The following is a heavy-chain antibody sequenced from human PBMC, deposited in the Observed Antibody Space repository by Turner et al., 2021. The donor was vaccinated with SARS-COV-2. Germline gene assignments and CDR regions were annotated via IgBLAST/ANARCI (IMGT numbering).Heavy chain of an antibody. J-gene: IGHJ4*02. CDR2: IRGSGGST. CDR3: AKDLGYYGSGSL. D-gene: IGHD3-10*01. Sequence: EVQLLESGGGLVQPGGSLRLSCAASGFTFSSYAMSWVRQAPGKGLEWVSTIRGSGGSTYYADSVKGRFTISRDNSKNTLYLQMNSLRAEDTAVYYCAKDLGYYGSGSLWGQGTLVTVSS. V-gene: IGHV3-23*01. CDR1: GFTFSSYA.